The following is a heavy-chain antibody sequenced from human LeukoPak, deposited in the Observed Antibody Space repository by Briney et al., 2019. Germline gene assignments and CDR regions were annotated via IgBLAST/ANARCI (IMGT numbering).Heavy chain of an antibody. J-gene: IGHJ4*02. D-gene: IGHD3-22*01. V-gene: IGHV3-23*01. CDR3: ARDMYYYDSSGKRVDY. Sequence: GGSLRLSCAASGFTFSSNAMSRVRQAPGKGLEWVSYISGSGGSTYYADSVKGRFTISRDNSKNTLYLQMNSLRAEDTAVYYCARDMYYYDSSGKRVDYWGQGTLVTVSS. CDR1: GFTFSSNA. CDR2: ISGSGGST.